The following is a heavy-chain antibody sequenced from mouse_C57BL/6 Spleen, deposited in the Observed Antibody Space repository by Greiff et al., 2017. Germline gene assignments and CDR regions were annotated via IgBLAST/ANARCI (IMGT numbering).Heavy chain of an antibody. D-gene: IGHD3-1*01. J-gene: IGHJ4*01. CDR3: AQNGRGGFRAMDY. CDR2: IWWNDDK. Sequence: QVTLKESGPGILQPSQTLSLTCSFSGFSLSTSNMGIGWIRQPSGQGLEWLAHIWWNDDKYYNPSLKSRLTISKATSNNQVFLKITNVNTADTATYYCAQNGRGGFRAMDYWGQGTSVTVSS. CDR1: GFSLSTSNMG. V-gene: IGHV8-5*01.